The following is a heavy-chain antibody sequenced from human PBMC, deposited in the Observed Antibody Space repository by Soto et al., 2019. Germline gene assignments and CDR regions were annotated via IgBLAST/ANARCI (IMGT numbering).Heavy chain of an antibody. V-gene: IGHV4-39*02. CDR3: AKDLGFAESYYYYGMDV. CDR1: GGSISSDTYY. D-gene: IGHD3-10*01. J-gene: IGHJ6*02. CDR2: INYRGTT. Sequence: QLQLQESGPGLVKPSETLSLTCTVSGGSISSDTYYWGWIRRPPGEGLEWIGSINYRGTTYYNPSLKSRITIFVDTSKNHFSLKLSSVTVADSAVYYCAKDLGFAESYYYYGMDVWGQGTTVTVSS.